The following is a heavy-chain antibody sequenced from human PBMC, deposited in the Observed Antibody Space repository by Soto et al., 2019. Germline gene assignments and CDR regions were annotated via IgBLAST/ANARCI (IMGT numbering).Heavy chain of an antibody. CDR3: ARLEGLATISYYFDF. CDR2: IYYRGNA. CDR1: DDSINSDKYY. D-gene: IGHD3-9*01. J-gene: IGHJ4*02. Sequence: QLQLQESGPGLVKPSETLSLTCSVSDDSINSDKYYWGWIRQPPAKGLEWIGSIYYRGNAYYNPSLQTRVTTSLDKSKSQFSLKLNSVTAADSAVYFCARLEGLATISYYFDFWGPGALVTVSS. V-gene: IGHV4-39*01.